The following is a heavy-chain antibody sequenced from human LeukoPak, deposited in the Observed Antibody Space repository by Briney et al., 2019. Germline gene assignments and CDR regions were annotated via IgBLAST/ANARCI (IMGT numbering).Heavy chain of an antibody. J-gene: IGHJ4*02. CDR2: VSGSGDNT. Sequence: PGGSLRLSCAASTFTFSNYWMTWVRQAPGKGLEWVSVVSGSGDNTNYADSVKGRFTISRDNSKNTLFLQMNSLRTEDTAVYFCARWGNDYSQFDSWGQGTLVTVS. CDR3: ARWGNDYSQFDS. CDR1: TFTFSNYW. D-gene: IGHD4-11*01. V-gene: IGHV3-23*01.